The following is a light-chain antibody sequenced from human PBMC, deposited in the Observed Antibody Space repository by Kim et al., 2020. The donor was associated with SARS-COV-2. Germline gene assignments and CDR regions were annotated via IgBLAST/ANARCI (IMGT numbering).Light chain of an antibody. J-gene: IGLJ1*01. V-gene: IGLV2-14*03. CDR3: TSYTVRSTYV. Sequence: GQSITSSCTGTSSDVGGYDFVSWYQQHPGKAPKLMIYDVSKRSSGVSNRFSGSKSGNTASLTISGLQPEDEADYYCTSYTVRSTYVFGTGTKVTVL. CDR1: SSDVGGYDF. CDR2: DVS.